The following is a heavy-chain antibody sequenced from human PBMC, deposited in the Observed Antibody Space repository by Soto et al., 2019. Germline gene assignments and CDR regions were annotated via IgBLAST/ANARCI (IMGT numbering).Heavy chain of an antibody. V-gene: IGHV3-74*01. CDR2: INKDGSYK. CDR3: HRGGLHPFDY. Sequence: VCYTAAGCTCVDVCGRWVRQIPEKVLVWVSRINKDGSYKNYADFVEGRFTISRDDAKSELYLHMDRLRDEDTAGYYRHRGGLHPFDYSGQGPLVT. J-gene: IGHJ4*02. CDR1: GCTCVDVC.